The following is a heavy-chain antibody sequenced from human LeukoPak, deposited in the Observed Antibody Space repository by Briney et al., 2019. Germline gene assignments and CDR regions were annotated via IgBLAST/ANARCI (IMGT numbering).Heavy chain of an antibody. V-gene: IGHV3-30-3*01. CDR2: ISYDGNNK. J-gene: IGHJ3*02. D-gene: IGHD5-18*01. Sequence: GGSLRLSCAASGFTFSSYAMHWVRQAPGKGLEWVAVISYDGNNKFYADSVKGRFTISRDNSKNTLYLQMNSLRAEDTALYYCAKDMGPDYSYGDAFDIWGQGTMVTVSS. CDR3: AKDMGPDYSYGDAFDI. CDR1: GFTFSSYA.